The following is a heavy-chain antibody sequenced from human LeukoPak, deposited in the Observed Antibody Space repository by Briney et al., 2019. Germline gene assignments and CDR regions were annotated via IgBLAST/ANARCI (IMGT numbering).Heavy chain of an antibody. D-gene: IGHD5-12*01. V-gene: IGHV4-39*02. CDR2: IYYSGST. Sequence: SETLSLTCTVSGGSISSSSYYWGWIRQPPGKGLEWIGSIYYSGSTYYNPSLKSRVTISVDTSKNQFSLKLSSVTAADTAVYYCARDIRGNIVATIEDYWGQGTLVTVSS. CDR1: GGSISSSSYY. J-gene: IGHJ4*02. CDR3: ARDIRGNIVATIEDY.